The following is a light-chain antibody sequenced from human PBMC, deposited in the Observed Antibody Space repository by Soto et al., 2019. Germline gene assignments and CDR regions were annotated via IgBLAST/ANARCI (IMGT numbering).Light chain of an antibody. J-gene: IGLJ7*01. CDR2: SND. CDR1: SSNIGSYT. CDR3: AAWDDSLNGL. V-gene: IGLV1-44*01. Sequence: QSVLTQPPSASGTPGQRVTISCSGSSSNIGSYTVNWYQQLPGAAPKLLIYSNDQRPSGVPDRFSGSKSGTSASLAISGLQSEDEADYYCAAWDDSLNGLFGGGTQLNVL.